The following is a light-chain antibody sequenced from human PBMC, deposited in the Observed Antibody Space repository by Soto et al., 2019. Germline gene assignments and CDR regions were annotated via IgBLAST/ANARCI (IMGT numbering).Light chain of an antibody. CDR2: GAS. J-gene: IGKJ1*01. CDR1: QSGSSN. V-gene: IGKV3-15*01. Sequence: EIVMTQSPATLSVSPGERATLSCRASQSGSSNLAWYQQKPGQAPRLLIYGASTRATGIPARFSGSGSGTEFTLTIYSLQSEDFAVYYCQQYNTWPPWTFGQGTKVDIK. CDR3: QQYNTWPPWT.